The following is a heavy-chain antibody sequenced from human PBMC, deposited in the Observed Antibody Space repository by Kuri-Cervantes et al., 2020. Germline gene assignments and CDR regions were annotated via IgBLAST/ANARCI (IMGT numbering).Heavy chain of an antibody. CDR1: GGTFSSYA. Sequence: SVKVSCKASGGTFSSYAISWVRQAPGQGLEWMGGIIPIFGTANFAQKFQGRVTITADESTSTAYMELSSLRPEDTAVYYCARAGVPERGIVEPRGSWGQGTLVTVSS. CDR3: ARAGVPERGIVEPRGS. V-gene: IGHV1-69*13. J-gene: IGHJ5*02. CDR2: IIPIFGTA. D-gene: IGHD2-15*01.